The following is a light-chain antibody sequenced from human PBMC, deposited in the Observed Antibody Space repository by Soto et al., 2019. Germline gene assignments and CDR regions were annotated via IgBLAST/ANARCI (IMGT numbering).Light chain of an antibody. Sequence: QSVLTQPPSVSGAPGQRVTISCTGSSSNIGAGYDVHWYQQVPGTAPKLLIYGNNNRPSGVPDRFSGSKSGTSASLAITGLQAEDEADYYCQSYDSSPSGYVFGTGTKLTVL. J-gene: IGLJ1*01. V-gene: IGLV1-40*01. CDR2: GNN. CDR1: SSNIGAGYD. CDR3: QSYDSSPSGYV.